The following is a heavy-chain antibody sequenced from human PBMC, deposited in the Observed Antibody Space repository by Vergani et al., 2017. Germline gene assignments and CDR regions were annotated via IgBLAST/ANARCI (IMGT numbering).Heavy chain of an antibody. Sequence: QVQLQQWGAGLLKPSETLSLTCAVYGGSFSGYYWSWIRQPPGKGLEWIGEINHSGSTNYNPSLKSRVTISVDTSKNQFSLKLSSVTAADTAVYYCAREWDIVVVRRYNRFDYWGHGTLVTVSS. D-gene: IGHD2-2*01. J-gene: IGHJ4*01. CDR3: AREWDIVVVRRYNRFDY. V-gene: IGHV4-34*01. CDR2: INHSGST. CDR1: GGSFSGYY.